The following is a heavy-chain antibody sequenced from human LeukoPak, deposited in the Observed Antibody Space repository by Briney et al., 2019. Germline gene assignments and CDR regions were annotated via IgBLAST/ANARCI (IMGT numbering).Heavy chain of an antibody. CDR3: ARAIVPMVRGVIIPYYYYGMDV. J-gene: IGHJ6*04. V-gene: IGHV4-4*02. CDR1: GGSISSSNW. CDR2: IYHSGST. Sequence: SETLSLTCAVSGGSISSSNWWSWVRQPPGKGLEWIGEIYHSGSTNYNPSLKSRVTISVDKSKNQFSLKLSSVTAADTAVYYCARAIVPMVRGVIIPYYYYGMDVWGKGTTVTVSP. D-gene: IGHD3-10*01.